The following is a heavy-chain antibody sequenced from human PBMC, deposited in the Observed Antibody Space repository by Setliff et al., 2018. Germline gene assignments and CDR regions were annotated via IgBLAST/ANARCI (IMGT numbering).Heavy chain of an antibody. D-gene: IGHD3-3*01. CDR1: GGSFSGYY. CDR2: INHSGST. Sequence: SETLSLTCAVYGGSFSGYYWSWIRQPPGKGLEWIGEINHSGSTNYNPSLKSRVTISVDTSKNQFSLKLSSVTAADTAVYYCARQAIFGSDAFDIWGQGTMVTVSS. J-gene: IGHJ3*02. V-gene: IGHV4-34*01. CDR3: ARQAIFGSDAFDI.